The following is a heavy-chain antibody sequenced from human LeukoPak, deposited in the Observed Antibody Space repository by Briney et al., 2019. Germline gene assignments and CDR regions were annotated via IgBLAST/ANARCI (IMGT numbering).Heavy chain of an antibody. Sequence: GGSLGLPCAASGFTFSDYYMSWIRQAPGKGLEGVSYISSSGSTIYYADSVKGRFTISRDNAKNSLYLQMNSLRAEDTAVYYCARDPPAARYYDSSGYYFGYWGQGTLVTVSS. V-gene: IGHV3-11*01. D-gene: IGHD3-22*01. J-gene: IGHJ4*02. CDR2: ISSSGSTI. CDR1: GFTFSDYY. CDR3: ARDPPAARYYDSSGYYFGY.